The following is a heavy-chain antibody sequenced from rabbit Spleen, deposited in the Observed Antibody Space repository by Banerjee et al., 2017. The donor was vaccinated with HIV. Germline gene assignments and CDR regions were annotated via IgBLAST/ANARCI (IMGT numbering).Heavy chain of an antibody. D-gene: IGHD8-1*01. CDR1: GIDLSSYA. Sequence: QSVEESGGRLVTPGTPLTLTCTVSGIDLSSYAMSWVRQAPGKGLEWIACIDSGSRDFTYYASWAKGRFTISKTSSTTVTLQMTSLTVADTATYFCARDTGTSFSTYGMDLWGPGTLVTVS. CDR2: IDSGSRDFT. V-gene: IGHV1S40*01. J-gene: IGHJ6*01. CDR3: ARDTGTSFSTYGMDL.